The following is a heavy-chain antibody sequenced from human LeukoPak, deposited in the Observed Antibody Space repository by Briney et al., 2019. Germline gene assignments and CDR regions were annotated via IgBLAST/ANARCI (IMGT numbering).Heavy chain of an antibody. CDR3: ARQRLDKSGYYYYYYYGLDV. CDR1: GGSVSGGSIISHNYS. Sequence: KPSETLSLTCSVYGGSVSGGSIISHNYSWDWICQPPGKGLEWIGSIYYSGSTYYNPSLRSRVTISVDTSKNQFSLKVTSVTAADTAVYYCARQRLDKSGYYYYYYYGLDVWGQGTTVTVSS. J-gene: IGHJ6*02. CDR2: IYYSGST. V-gene: IGHV4-39*01. D-gene: IGHD3-22*01.